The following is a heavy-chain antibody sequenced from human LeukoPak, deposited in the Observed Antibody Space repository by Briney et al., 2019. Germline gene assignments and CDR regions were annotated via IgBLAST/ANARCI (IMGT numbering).Heavy chain of an antibody. D-gene: IGHD7-27*01. Sequence: SETLSLTCTVSGGSISSSSYYWGWIRQPPGKGLEWIGVIFYSGSTYYSPSLKSRVTISADTSKNQFSLKLTSVTAADTAVYYCASHLANWGSHRYFDLWGRGTLVTVSS. CDR3: ASHLANWGSHRYFDL. V-gene: IGHV4-39*01. CDR2: IFYSGST. J-gene: IGHJ2*01. CDR1: GGSISSSSYY.